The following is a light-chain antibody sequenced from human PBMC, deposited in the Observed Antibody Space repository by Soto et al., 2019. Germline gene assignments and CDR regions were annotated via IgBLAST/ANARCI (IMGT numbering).Light chain of an antibody. CDR3: QHYDSYPLT. V-gene: IGKV1-16*01. CDR1: QPINNR. J-gene: IGKJ4*01. CDR2: RAS. Sequence: DIQMTQSPSLVSASVGDRVTITCRANQPINNRLAWFQQKPGKAPKSLIYRASYLQSGVPSRFSGSGSGTLFTLAINNLQPEDFGTYYCQHYDSYPLTFGGGTKVEIK.